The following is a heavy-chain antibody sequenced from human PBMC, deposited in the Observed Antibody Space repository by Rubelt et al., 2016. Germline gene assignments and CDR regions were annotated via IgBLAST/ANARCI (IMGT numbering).Heavy chain of an antibody. V-gene: IGHV4-34*01. J-gene: IGHJ3*02. CDR2: INHSGTT. Sequence: QVQLQQWGAGLLKPSETLSLTCAVYSGSFSAYYWTWVRQPPGKGLEWIGEINHSGTTNYNPSLQSRVTISVDTSKNQFSLKLSSVTAADTAVYYCASTSRWPPPFFDIWGQGTMVTVSS. D-gene: IGHD2-15*01. CDR3: ASTSRWPPPFFDI. CDR1: SGSFSAYY.